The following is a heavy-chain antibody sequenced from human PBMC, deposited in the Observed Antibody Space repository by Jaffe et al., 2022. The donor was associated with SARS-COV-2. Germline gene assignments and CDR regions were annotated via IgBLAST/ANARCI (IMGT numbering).Heavy chain of an antibody. CDR1: GFSFSSYT. J-gene: IGHJ6*01. V-gene: IGHV3-21*02. CDR3: ARDLGGPYYYGIDV. Sequence: VQLVQSGGGLVKPGGSLRLSCEGSGFSFSSYTLNWVRQAPGKGLEWVSSITGRSGHIDYADSVKGRFTISRDNAQNLVFLQMNSLRVEDTAVYYCARDLGGPYYYGIDVWGQGTTVIVSS. CDR2: ITGRSGHI. D-gene: IGHD3-10*01.